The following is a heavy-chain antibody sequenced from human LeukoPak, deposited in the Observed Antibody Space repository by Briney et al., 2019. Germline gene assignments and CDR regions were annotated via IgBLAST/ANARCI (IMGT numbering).Heavy chain of an antibody. J-gene: IGHJ4*02. V-gene: IGHV3-30-3*01. CDR2: ISYDGSNK. CDR1: GFTFSSYA. D-gene: IGHD1-26*01. CDR3: AREVGATGFDY. Sequence: HPGGSLRLSCAASGFTFSSYAMHWVRQAPGKGLEWVAVISYDGSNKYYADSVKGRFTISRDNSKNTLYLQMNSLRAEDTAVYYCAREVGATGFDYWGQGTLVTASS.